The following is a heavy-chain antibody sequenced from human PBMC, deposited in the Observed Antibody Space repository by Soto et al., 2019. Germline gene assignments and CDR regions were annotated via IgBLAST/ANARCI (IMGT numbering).Heavy chain of an antibody. CDR3: AKGGYSSRWYRWFDP. D-gene: IGHD6-13*01. J-gene: IGHJ5*02. CDR1: GFTFSSYA. V-gene: IGHV3-23*01. CDR2: ISGSGGST. Sequence: GGSLRLSCAASGFTFSSYAMSWVRQAPGKGLEWVSAISGSGGSTYYADSVKGRFTISRDNSKNTLYLQMNSLRAEDTAVYYCAKGGYSSRWYRWFDPWGQGTLVTVSS.